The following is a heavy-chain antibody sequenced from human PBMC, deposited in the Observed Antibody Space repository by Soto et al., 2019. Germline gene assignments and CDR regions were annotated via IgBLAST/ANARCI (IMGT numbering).Heavy chain of an antibody. D-gene: IGHD7-27*01. CDR3: AGVCYSLWSRYADWGMDD. Sequence: QVRLVQSGAEVKKPGSSVKVSCEASGVTFSSYAVTWVRQAPGQGLEWMGGIMPIVTTPNYAQKFQGTLTITADKSTSRSYMELTMLRSKDTGVYYCAGVCYSLWSRYADWGMDDWGQGAPVIVSS. J-gene: IGHJ6*02. CDR2: IMPIVTTP. CDR1: GVTFSSYA. V-gene: IGHV1-69*06.